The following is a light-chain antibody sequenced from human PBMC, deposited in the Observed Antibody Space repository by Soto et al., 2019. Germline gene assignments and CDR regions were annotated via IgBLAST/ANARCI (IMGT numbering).Light chain of an antibody. CDR3: QQYSSTPIT. CDR2: DAS. Sequence: EIVLTQSPATLSLSPGERATLSCGASQRISSSYLAWYQQKPGLAPRLLIYDASRRATGIPDRFSGSGSGTDFTLTISRLEPEDFAVYYCQQYSSTPITFGQGTRLEIK. J-gene: IGKJ5*01. CDR1: QRISSSY. V-gene: IGKV3D-20*01.